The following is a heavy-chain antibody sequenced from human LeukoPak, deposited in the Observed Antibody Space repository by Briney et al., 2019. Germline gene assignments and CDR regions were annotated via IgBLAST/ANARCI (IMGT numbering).Heavy chain of an antibody. Sequence: GGSLRLSCAASGFTFSSYAMSWVRQAPGKGLEWVSAISGSGGSTYYADSVKGRFTISRDNSKNTLYLQMNSLRAEDTAVYYCAKDRVRGYYYDSSGPFGYWGQGTLVTVSS. CDR2: ISGSGGST. CDR3: AKDRVRGYYYDSSGPFGY. CDR1: GFTFSSYA. D-gene: IGHD3-22*01. J-gene: IGHJ4*02. V-gene: IGHV3-23*01.